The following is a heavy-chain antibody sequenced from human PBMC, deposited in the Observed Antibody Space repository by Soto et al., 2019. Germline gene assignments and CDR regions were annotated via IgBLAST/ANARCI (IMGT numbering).Heavy chain of an antibody. CDR2: INPNSGGT. CDR3: ARGHGYSSSWFQNYYYYGMDV. D-gene: IGHD6-13*01. Sequence: GSSVKVSCKASGYTFTGYYMHWVRQAPGQGLEWMGWINPNSGGTNYAQKFQGWVTMTRDTSISTAYMELSRLRSDDTAVYYCARGHGYSSSWFQNYYYYGMDVWGQGTTVTVS. CDR1: GYTFTGYY. J-gene: IGHJ6*02. V-gene: IGHV1-2*04.